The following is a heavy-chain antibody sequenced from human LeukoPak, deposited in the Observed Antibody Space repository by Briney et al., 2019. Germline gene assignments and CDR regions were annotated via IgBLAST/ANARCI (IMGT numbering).Heavy chain of an antibody. CDR1: GFTFSSYG. Sequence: PGGSLRLSCAASGFTFSSYGMHWVRQAPGKGLEWVALISYDGSNKYYADSVKGRFTIYRDNSKNTLYLQMNSLRAEDTAVYYCAKPYGGHDYFDYWGQGTLVTVSS. CDR2: ISYDGSNK. D-gene: IGHD4-23*01. CDR3: AKPYGGHDYFDY. V-gene: IGHV3-30*18. J-gene: IGHJ4*02.